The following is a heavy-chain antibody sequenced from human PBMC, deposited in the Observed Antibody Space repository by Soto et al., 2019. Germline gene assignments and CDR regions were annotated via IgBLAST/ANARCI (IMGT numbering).Heavy chain of an antibody. CDR1: GYSFTSNW. V-gene: IGHV5-51*01. CDR2: LYPGDSAT. CDR3: ASSYITAKAGDY. J-gene: IGHJ4*02. Sequence: PGVSLKISCKGSGYSFTSNWIGWVRQMPGKGREWMGILYPGDSATRYKPSFQGQVTISADKSISTAYVQWSSLKASDTAMYYCASSYITAKAGDYWGQGTLVTVS. D-gene: IGHD1-20*01.